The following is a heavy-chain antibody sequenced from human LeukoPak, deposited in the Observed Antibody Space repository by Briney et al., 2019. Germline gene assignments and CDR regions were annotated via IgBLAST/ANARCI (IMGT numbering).Heavy chain of an antibody. CDR1: GFTFSSYW. Sequence: GGSLRLSCAASGFTFSSYWMSWVRQAPGKGLEWVANIKQDGSEKYYVDSVKGRFTIPRDNAKNSLYLQMNSLRAEDTAVYYCARDSSGWYYYFDYWGQGTLVTVSS. CDR3: ARDSSGWYYYFDY. V-gene: IGHV3-7*01. J-gene: IGHJ4*02. CDR2: IKQDGSEK. D-gene: IGHD6-19*01.